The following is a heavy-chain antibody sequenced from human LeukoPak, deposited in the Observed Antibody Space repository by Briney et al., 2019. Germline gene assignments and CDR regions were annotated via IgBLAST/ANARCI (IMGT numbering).Heavy chain of an antibody. D-gene: IGHD3-10*01. CDR2: ISGSGGST. CDR1: GFTFSSYA. J-gene: IGHJ4*02. CDR3: AKGRFTQSIFDG. V-gene: IGHV3-23*01. Sequence: GGSLRLSCAASGFTFSSYAMSWVRQAPGKGLEWVSAISGSGGSTYYADSVKGRFTISRDNSKNTLYLQLNSLKVEDTALYYCAKGRFTQSIFDGWGQGTLVTVSS.